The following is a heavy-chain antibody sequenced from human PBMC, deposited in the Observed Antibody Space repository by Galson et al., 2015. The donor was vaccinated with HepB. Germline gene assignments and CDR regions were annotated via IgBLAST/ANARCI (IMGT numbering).Heavy chain of an antibody. CDR3: TRGGVFQKEDDY. V-gene: IGHV3-21*01. D-gene: IGHD3-16*01. CDR2: LSGDSTYI. J-gene: IGHJ4*02. Sequence: PLRLSCAASGFTFSTYSMNWVRQAPGKGLEWVSSLSGDSTYIYHADSVKGRFTISRDNAKKSLYLQMNRLRADDTAVYYCTRGGVFQKEDDYWGQGTLVTVSS. CDR1: GFTFSTYS.